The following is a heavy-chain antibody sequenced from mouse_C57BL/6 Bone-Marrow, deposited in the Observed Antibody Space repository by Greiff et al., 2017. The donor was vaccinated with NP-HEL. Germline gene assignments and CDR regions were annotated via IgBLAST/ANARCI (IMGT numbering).Heavy chain of an antibody. CDR1: GFTFNTYA. CDR3: VRAPYYYGSSYDWYFDV. Sequence: DVHLVESGGGLVQPKGSLKLSCADSGFTFNTYAMHWVRQAQGKGLEWVARIRSKSSNYATYYADSVKDRFTISRDDSQSMLYLQMTNLKTEATAMYYCVRAPYYYGSSYDWYFDVWGTGTTVTVSS. V-gene: IGHV10-3*01. J-gene: IGHJ1*03. CDR2: IRSKSSNYAT. D-gene: IGHD1-1*01.